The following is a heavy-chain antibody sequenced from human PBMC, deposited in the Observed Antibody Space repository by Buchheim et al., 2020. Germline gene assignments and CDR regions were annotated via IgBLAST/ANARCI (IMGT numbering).Heavy chain of an antibody. V-gene: IGHV4-39*07. Sequence: QLQLQESGPGLVKPSETLSLTCTVSGGSISSSSYYWGWIRQPPGKGLEWIGSTYYSGSTYYNPSLKSRVTISVDTSKNQFALKLSSVTAADTAVYYCARDYVSSSWSSYFDYWGQGTL. CDR1: GGSISSSSYY. J-gene: IGHJ4*02. CDR3: ARDYVSSSWSSYFDY. CDR2: TYYSGST. D-gene: IGHD6-13*01.